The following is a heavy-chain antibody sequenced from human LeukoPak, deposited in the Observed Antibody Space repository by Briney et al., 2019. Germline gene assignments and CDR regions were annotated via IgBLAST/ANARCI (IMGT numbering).Heavy chain of an antibody. CDR1: GYTFTSYG. Sequence: ASVKVSCKASGYTFTSYGISWVRQAPGQGLERMGWISAYNGNTNYAQKLQGRVTMTTDTSTSTAYMELRSLRSDDTAVYYCAREGYCSGGSCRHNWFDPWGQGTLVTVSS. V-gene: IGHV1-18*04. CDR3: AREGYCSGGSCRHNWFDP. CDR2: ISAYNGNT. J-gene: IGHJ5*02. D-gene: IGHD2-15*01.